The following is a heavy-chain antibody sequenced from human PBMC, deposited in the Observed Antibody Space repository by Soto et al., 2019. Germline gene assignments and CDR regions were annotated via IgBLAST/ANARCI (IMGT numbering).Heavy chain of an antibody. CDR3: AKGVPGIAVAGTGYFQH. D-gene: IGHD6-19*01. V-gene: IGHV3-23*01. Sequence: GGSLRLSCAASGFIFRSSGMHWVRQAPGKGLEWVSGISGSGDSTYYADSVKGRFTISRDNSKNTLYLQMNSLRAEDTAVYYCAKGVPGIAVAGTGYFQHWGQGTLVTVSS. CDR2: ISGSGDST. J-gene: IGHJ1*01. CDR1: GFIFRSSG.